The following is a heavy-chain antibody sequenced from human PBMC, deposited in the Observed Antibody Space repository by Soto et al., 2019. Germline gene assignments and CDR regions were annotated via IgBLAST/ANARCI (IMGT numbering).Heavy chain of an antibody. Sequence: ASVKVSCKASGYTFTGYYMHWVRQAPGQGLEWMGWINPNSGGTNYAQKFQGWVTMTRDTSISTAYMELSRLRSDDTAVYYCARDQVRYYDSSGSPPYYYYGMDVWGQGTTVTVSS. J-gene: IGHJ6*02. CDR2: INPNSGGT. D-gene: IGHD3-22*01. CDR1: GYTFTGYY. V-gene: IGHV1-2*04. CDR3: ARDQVRYYDSSGSPPYYYYGMDV.